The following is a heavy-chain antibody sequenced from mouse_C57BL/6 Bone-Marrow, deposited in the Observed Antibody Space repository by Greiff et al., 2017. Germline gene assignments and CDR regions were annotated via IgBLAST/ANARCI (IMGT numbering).Heavy chain of an antibody. CDR1: GFTFSSYG. Sequence: EVKLVESGGDLVKPGGSLKLSCAASGFTFSSYGMSWVRQTPDKRLEWVATISSGGSYTYYPDSVKGRYTISRDTAKNTLYLQMSSLKSEDTAMYYCARQKGAMDYWGQGTSVTVSS. J-gene: IGHJ4*01. V-gene: IGHV5-6*01. CDR2: ISSGGSYT. CDR3: ARQKGAMDY.